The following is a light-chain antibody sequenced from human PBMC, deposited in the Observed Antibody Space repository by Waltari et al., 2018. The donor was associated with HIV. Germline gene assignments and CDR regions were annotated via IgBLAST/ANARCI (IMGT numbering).Light chain of an antibody. Sequence: DIVLTQSPASLPVSLGARATIKCKASRSVLYESNKKNYLGWYQQRPGQSPRLLIYWASIRPSGVHERFSGSGSGTDFVLTIDNLRAEDLAVYFCQQYYTDSMSFGQGPRLE. CDR3: QQYYTDSMS. J-gene: IGKJ5*01. CDR1: RSVLYESNKKNY. CDR2: WAS. V-gene: IGKV4-1*01.